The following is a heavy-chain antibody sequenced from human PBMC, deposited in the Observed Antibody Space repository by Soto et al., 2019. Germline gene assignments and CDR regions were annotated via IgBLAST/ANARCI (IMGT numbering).Heavy chain of an antibody. V-gene: IGHV3-21*01. J-gene: IGHJ5*02. CDR2: ISSSSSYI. CDR1: GFTFSSYS. Sequence: SLRLSCAASGFTFSSYSMNWVRQAPGKGLEWVSSISSSSSYIYYADSVKGRFTISGDNAKNSLYLQMNSLRAEDTAVYYCARGFSSGWLLNNWFDPWGQGTLVTVSS. D-gene: IGHD6-19*01. CDR3: ARGFSSGWLLNNWFDP.